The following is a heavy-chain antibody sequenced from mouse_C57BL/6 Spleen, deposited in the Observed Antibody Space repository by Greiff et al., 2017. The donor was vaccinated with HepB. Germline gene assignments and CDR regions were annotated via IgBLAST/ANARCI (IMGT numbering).Heavy chain of an antibody. CDR3: ARDRPGAMDY. CDR2: ISYDGSN. J-gene: IGHJ4*01. CDR1: GYSITSGYY. V-gene: IGHV3-6*01. Sequence: EVQLQQSGPGLVKPSQSLSLTCSVTGYSITSGYYWNWIRQFPGNKLEWMGYISYDGSNNYNPSLKNRISITRDTSKNQFFLKLNSVTTEDTATYYCARDRPGAMDYWGQGTSVTVSS.